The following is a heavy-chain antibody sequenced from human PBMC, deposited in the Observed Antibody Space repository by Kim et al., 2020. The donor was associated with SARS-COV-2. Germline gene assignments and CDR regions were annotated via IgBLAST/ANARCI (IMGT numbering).Heavy chain of an antibody. CDR2: IYYSGST. V-gene: IGHV4-39*07. J-gene: IGHJ4*02. D-gene: IGHD3-22*01. CDR1: GGSISSSSYY. Sequence: SETLSLTCTVSGGSISSSSYYWGWIRQPPGKGLEWIGSIYYSGSTYYNPSLKSRVTISVDTSKNQFSLKLSSVTAADTAVYYCARVQFKELVVVYPGYFDYWGQGTLVTVSS. CDR3: ARVQFKELVVVYPGYFDY.